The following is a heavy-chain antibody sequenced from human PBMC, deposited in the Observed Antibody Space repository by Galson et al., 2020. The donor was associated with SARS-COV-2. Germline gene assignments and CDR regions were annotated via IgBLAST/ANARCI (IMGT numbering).Heavy chain of an antibody. CDR2: VHHSGST. CDR3: ARQSLIIPQSWFDP. D-gene: IGHD3-10*01. J-gene: IGHJ5*02. Sequence: SETLSLTCVVSGDSISSNYYWGWIRQSPGEGLEWIGSVHHSGSTYYNASLKSRATISADTTNNRVSLKLRSLTAADTAVYYCARQSLIIPQSWFDPWGQGTLVTVSS. V-gene: IGHV4-38-2*01. CDR1: GDSISSNYY.